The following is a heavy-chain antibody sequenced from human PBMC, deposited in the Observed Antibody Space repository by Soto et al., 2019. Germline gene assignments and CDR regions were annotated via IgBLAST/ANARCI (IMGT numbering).Heavy chain of an antibody. D-gene: IGHD5-12*01. V-gene: IGHV4-59*12. CDR3: ARAGGKSGSDY. CDR2: IYHSGST. CDR1: GGSISSYY. Sequence: SETLSLTCTVSGGSISSYYWSWIRQPPGKGLEWIGYIYHSGSTYYNPSLKSRVTISVDRSKNQFSLKLSSVTAADTAVYYCARAGGKSGSDYWGQGTLVTVSS. J-gene: IGHJ4*02.